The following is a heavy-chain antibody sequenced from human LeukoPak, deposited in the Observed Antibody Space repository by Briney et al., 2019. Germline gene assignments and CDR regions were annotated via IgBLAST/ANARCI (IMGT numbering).Heavy chain of an antibody. J-gene: IGHJ4*02. CDR3: AKLEGNWAIYYFDY. CDR1: GYSFTSYW. CDR2: IYPGDSDT. V-gene: IGHV5-51*01. D-gene: IGHD1-1*01. Sequence: GESLKISCKGSGYSFTSYWIGWVRQMPGKGLEWMGIIYPGDSDTRYSPSFQGQVTISADKPISTAYLQWNSLKTSDTAMYYCAKLEGNWAIYYFDYWGQGTLVTVSS.